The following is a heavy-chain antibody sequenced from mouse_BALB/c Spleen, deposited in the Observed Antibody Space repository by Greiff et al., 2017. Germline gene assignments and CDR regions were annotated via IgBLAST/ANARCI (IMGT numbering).Heavy chain of an antibody. CDR1: GYSITSGYY. D-gene: IGHD4-1*01. CDR3: ARGGNWVPYYYAMDY. J-gene: IGHJ4*01. V-gene: IGHV3-6*02. Sequence: VQLKESGPGLVKPSQSLSLTCSVTGYSITSGYYWNWIRQFPGNKLEWMGYISYDGSNNYNPSLKNRISITRDTSKNQFFLKLNSVTTEDAATYYCARGGNWVPYYYAMDYWGQGTSVTVSS. CDR2: ISYDGSN.